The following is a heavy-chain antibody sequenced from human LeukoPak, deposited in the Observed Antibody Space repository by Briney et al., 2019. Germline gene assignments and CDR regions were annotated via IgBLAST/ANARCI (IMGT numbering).Heavy chain of an antibody. J-gene: IGHJ4*02. CDR3: ARRGRYDIVVVPAAYYFDY. CDR1: GFTFSSYA. CDR2: INHSGST. Sequence: PGGSLRLSCAASGFTFSSYAMSWVRQPPGKGLEWIGEINHSGSTNYNPSLKSRVTISVDTSKNQFSLKLSSVTAADTAVYYCARRGRYDIVVVPAAYYFDYWGQGTLVTVSS. D-gene: IGHD2-2*01. V-gene: IGHV4-34*01.